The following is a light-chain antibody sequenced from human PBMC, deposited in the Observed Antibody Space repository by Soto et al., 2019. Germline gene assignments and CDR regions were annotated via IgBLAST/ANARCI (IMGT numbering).Light chain of an antibody. V-gene: IGLV2-8*01. CDR1: SSDIGGYNY. CDR2: EVS. CDR3: GTWDSSLSAVV. Sequence: QSALTQPPSASGSPGQSVTISCTGTSSDIGGYNYVSWYQQHPGKAPKLIIYEVSKRPSGVPDRFSGSKSGNTASLGITGLQTGDEADYYCGTWDSSLSAVVFGGGTQLTVL. J-gene: IGLJ2*01.